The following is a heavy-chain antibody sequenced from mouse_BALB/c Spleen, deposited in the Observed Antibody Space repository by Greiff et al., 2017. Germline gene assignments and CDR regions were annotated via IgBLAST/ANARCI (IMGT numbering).Heavy chain of an antibody. J-gene: IGHJ1*01. Sequence: EVKLVESGGGLVKPGGSLKLSCAASGFTFSSYAMSWVRQTPEKRLEWVASISSGGSTYYPDSVKGRFTISRDNARNILYLQMSSLRSEDTAMYYCARRKYGKRDWYFDVWGAGTTVTVSS. CDR2: ISSGGST. V-gene: IGHV5-6-5*01. D-gene: IGHD2-10*02. CDR1: GFTFSSYA. CDR3: ARRKYGKRDWYFDV.